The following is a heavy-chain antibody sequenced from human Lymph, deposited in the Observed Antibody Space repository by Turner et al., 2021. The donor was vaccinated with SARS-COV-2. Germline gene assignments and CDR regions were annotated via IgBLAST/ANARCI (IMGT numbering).Heavy chain of an antibody. V-gene: IGHV3-30-3*01. CDR3: ARGDYYGSGTYPGKTFDY. J-gene: IGHJ4*02. D-gene: IGHD3-10*01. CDR1: GFTFSSYA. CDR2: ISFDGNNK. Sequence: QVQLVESGGGVVQPGRSLRRSCAASGFTFSSYAMHWVRQAPGKGLEWVAVISFDGNNKYYTDYVKGRFTISRDNSKNTLYLQLNSLRPEDTAVYYCARGDYYGSGTYPGKTFDYWGQGTLVTVSS.